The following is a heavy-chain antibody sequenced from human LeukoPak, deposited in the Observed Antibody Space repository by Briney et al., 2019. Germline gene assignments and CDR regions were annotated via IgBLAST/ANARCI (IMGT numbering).Heavy chain of an antibody. CDR1: GGSFSGYY. Sequence: SETLSLTCAVYGGSFSGYYWSWIRQPPGKGLEWIGEINYSGSTNYNPSLKSRVTISVDTSKNQFSLKLSSVTAADTAVYYCARGCGLVAATPYYFDYWGQGTLVTVSS. V-gene: IGHV4-34*01. CDR3: ARGCGLVAATPYYFDY. D-gene: IGHD2-15*01. CDR2: INYSGST. J-gene: IGHJ4*02.